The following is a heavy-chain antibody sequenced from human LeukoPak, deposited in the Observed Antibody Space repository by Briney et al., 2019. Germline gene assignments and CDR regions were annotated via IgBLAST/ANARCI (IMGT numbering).Heavy chain of an antibody. V-gene: IGHV1-2*02. CDR1: GYTFTGYY. CDR2: INPNSGGT. Sequence: ASVKVSCKASGYTFTGYYMHWVRQAPGQGLEWMGWINPNSGGTNYAQKFQGRVTMTRDTSISTAYMELSRLRSDDTAVYYCARDYVTTGPNYYYYGTDVWGQGTTVTVSS. D-gene: IGHD4-17*01. CDR3: ARDYVTTGPNYYYYGTDV. J-gene: IGHJ6*02.